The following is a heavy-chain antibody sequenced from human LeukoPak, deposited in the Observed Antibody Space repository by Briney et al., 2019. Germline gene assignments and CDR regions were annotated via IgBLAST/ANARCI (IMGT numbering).Heavy chain of an antibody. D-gene: IGHD6-19*01. V-gene: IGHV3-74*01. CDR3: ATKQWLAPPPDS. J-gene: IGHJ4*02. Sequence: GSLRLSCAAFGFTFSKYWMLWLRQAPGKGLESVSRINTDGTVTTYADSVKGRFTVSRDNADNTMFLQMNSVRDEHTAVYYCATKQWLAPPPDSWGQGTPVTVSS. CDR1: GFTFSKYW. CDR2: INTDGTVT.